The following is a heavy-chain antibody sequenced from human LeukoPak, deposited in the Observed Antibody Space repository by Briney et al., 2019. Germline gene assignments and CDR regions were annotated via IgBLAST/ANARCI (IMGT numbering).Heavy chain of an antibody. Sequence: PGGSLRLSCTTSGLTFGDNAMSWVRQAPGKGLEWVGFIRNKGNGGTTEYAASVKGRFTISRDDSESITYLQMNSLRTEDTAVYYCTTGSYHESSGYRFDYWGQGTLVTVSP. CDR2: IRNKGNGGTT. CDR3: TTGSYHESSGYRFDY. V-gene: IGHV3-49*04. J-gene: IGHJ4*02. CDR1: GLTFGDNA. D-gene: IGHD3-22*01.